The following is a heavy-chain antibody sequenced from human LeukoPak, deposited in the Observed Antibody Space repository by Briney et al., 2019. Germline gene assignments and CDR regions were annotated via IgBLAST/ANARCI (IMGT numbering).Heavy chain of an antibody. CDR1: RFTFSSYA. CDR2: ISGSGGST. V-gene: IGHV3-23*01. Sequence: GGSLRLSCAASRFTFSSYAMSWVRQAPGKGLEWVSAISGSGGSTYYADSVKGRFTISRDNSKNTLYPQMNSLRAEDTAVYYCAKVLAYSGSYLDAFDIWGQGTMVTVSS. D-gene: IGHD1-26*01. CDR3: AKVLAYSGSYLDAFDI. J-gene: IGHJ3*02.